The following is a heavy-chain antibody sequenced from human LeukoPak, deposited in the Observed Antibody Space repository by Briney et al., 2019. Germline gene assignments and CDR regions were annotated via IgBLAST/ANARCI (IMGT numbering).Heavy chain of an antibody. V-gene: IGHV3-30*18. D-gene: IGHD6-13*01. Sequence: PGRSLRLSCAASGFTFSSYGIHWVRQAPGKGLEWVAVISYDGSDKYYADSVKGRFTISRDDSKNTLYLQMNSLRAEDTAVYYCAKDSVGAAGTGHFDYWGRGTLVTVSS. CDR1: GFTFSSYG. CDR3: AKDSVGAAGTGHFDY. J-gene: IGHJ4*02. CDR2: ISYDGSDK.